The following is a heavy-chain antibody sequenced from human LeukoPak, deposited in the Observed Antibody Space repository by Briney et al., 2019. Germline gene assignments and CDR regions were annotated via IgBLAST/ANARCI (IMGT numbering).Heavy chain of an antibody. CDR1: GFTFSSYA. CDR3: ARGIDY. Sequence: PGGSLRLSCAASGFTFSSYAMHWVRQAPGKGLEWVAVISYDGSNKYYADSVKGRFTISRDNSRNTLYLQMNSLRAEDTAVYYCARGIDYWGQGTLVTVPS. V-gene: IGHV3-30*04. CDR2: ISYDGSNK. J-gene: IGHJ4*02.